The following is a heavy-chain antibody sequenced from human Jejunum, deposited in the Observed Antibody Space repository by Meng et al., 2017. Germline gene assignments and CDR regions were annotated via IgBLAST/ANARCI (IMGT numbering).Heavy chain of an antibody. Sequence: GESLKISCAASGFTFSSYWMNWVRQAPGKGLVWVARINTDGSSTCYADSVKGRFTISRDNSKNSLDLQMNSLRAEDTAVYYCVRDSYVTDIYYGMDVWGQGTTVTVSS. CDR3: VRDSYVTDIYYGMDV. J-gene: IGHJ6*02. V-gene: IGHV3-74*01. CDR1: GFTFSSYW. D-gene: IGHD3-16*01. CDR2: INTDGSST.